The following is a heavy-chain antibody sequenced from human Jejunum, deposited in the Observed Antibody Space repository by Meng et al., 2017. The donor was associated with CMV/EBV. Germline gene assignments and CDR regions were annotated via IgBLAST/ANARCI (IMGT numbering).Heavy chain of an antibody. V-gene: IGHV3-21*01. D-gene: IGHD2-8*01. CDR1: GFPISGFT. J-gene: IGHJ6*02. CDR2: ISASSSYL. Sequence: AASGFPISGFTMNWVRQAPGKGLEWVSSISASSSYLYYTDSVKGRFTISRDNARNSLYLQMNSLRVEDTAVYYCARGGVPYGMDVWGQGTTVTVSS. CDR3: ARGGVPYGMDV.